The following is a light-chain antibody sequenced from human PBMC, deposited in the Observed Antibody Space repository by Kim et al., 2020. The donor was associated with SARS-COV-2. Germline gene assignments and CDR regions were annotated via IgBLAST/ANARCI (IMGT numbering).Light chain of an antibody. CDR2: GKN. CDR1: SLRSYY. Sequence: LGQTVRIKCQGDSLRSYYASWYQQKPGQAPVFVMYGKNNRPSVIPDRFSGSSSGNTASLTITGAQAEDEADYYCNSRDTSSDYLVVFGGGTQLTVL. CDR3: NSRDTSSDYLVV. V-gene: IGLV3-19*01. J-gene: IGLJ2*01.